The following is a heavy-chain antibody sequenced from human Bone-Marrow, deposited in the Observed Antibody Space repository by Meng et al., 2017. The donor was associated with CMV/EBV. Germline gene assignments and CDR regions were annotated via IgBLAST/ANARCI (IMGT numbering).Heavy chain of an antibody. CDR2: IIPIFGTA. J-gene: IGHJ6*01. D-gene: IGHD6-13*01. CDR3: ARKGGSSWYGDYYYYGMDV. V-gene: IGHV1-69*05. Sequence: SVKVSCKASGGTFSSYAISWVRQAPGQGLEWMGGIIPIFGTANYAQKFQGRVTITTDESTSTAYMELSSLRSEDTAVYYCARKGGSSWYGDYYYYGMDVWGQGTTVTGSS. CDR1: GGTFSSYA.